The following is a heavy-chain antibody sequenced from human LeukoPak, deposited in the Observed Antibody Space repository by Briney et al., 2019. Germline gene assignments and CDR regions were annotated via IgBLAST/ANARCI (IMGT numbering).Heavy chain of an antibody. J-gene: IGHJ4*02. Sequence: PGGSLRLSCAASGFTFSRYWMSWMRQAPGKGLEWVANIKYDGYEEYYVDSVKGRFTISRDNAKNSLYLQLNSLRAEDTAVYYCARDGGYGWYFDYGGQGTLVTVSS. V-gene: IGHV3-7*01. CDR2: IKYDGYEE. CDR3: ARDGGYGWYFDY. CDR1: GFTFSRYW. D-gene: IGHD1-26*01.